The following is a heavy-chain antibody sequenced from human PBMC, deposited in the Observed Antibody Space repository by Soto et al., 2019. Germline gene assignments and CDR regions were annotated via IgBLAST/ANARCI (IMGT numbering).Heavy chain of an antibody. J-gene: IGHJ4*02. CDR2: ISYSGST. V-gene: IGHV4-59*08. D-gene: IGHD1-26*01. Sequence: QGQLQESGPGLVKPSETLSLTCTVPGGSISSYYWSWIRQPPGKGLEWIGYISYSGSTNYNPSLQSRVTISVDTSKNQFSLKLSSVTAADTAVYYCARRRVGATLDYWGQGTLVTVSS. CDR3: ARRRVGATLDY. CDR1: GGSISSYY.